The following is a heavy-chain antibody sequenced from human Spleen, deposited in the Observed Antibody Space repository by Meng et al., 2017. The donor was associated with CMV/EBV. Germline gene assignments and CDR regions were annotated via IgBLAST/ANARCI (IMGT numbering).Heavy chain of an antibody. J-gene: IGHJ5*02. V-gene: IGHV3-21*01. CDR1: GFTFSSYA. CDR3: ATGDSSGYLGLGDP. D-gene: IGHD3-22*01. CDR2: ISPTGAYI. Sequence: GESLKISCAASGFTFSSYALNWVRQAPGRGLEWVSSISPTGAYIYYADSVKGRFTITRDNAKNSLYLQMNSLRAEDTAVYYCATGDSSGYLGLGDPWGQGTLVTVSS.